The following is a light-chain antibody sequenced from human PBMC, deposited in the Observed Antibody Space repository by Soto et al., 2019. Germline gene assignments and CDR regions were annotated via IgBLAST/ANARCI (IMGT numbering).Light chain of an antibody. CDR3: QHYGSFNT. V-gene: IGKV3-20*01. CDR2: GAS. J-gene: IGKJ4*01. CDR1: QSVSRY. Sequence: EIVLTQSPDTLSLSPGESATLSCRASQSVSRYLAWYQQKPGQTPRLLIYGASTRASGIPDRISGSGSGTDFTLTISRLEPEDFAVYYCQHYGSFNTFAGGTKVDIK.